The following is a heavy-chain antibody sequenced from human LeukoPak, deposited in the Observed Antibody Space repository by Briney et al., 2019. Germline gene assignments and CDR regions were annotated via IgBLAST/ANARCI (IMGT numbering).Heavy chain of an antibody. V-gene: IGHV4-59*12. CDR1: GVSLSRSY. J-gene: IGHJ4*02. CDR3: ARDYSSSSYFDD. CDR2: IYYSGNT. Sequence: SETLSLTCTVSGVSLSRSYWRWIRQPPGKGLEWLGYIYYSGNTNYHPSLKSRPTMSVDTSKSQISLKLTSVTAADTAVYYCARDYSSSSYFDDWGQGTLVTVSS. D-gene: IGHD6-6*01.